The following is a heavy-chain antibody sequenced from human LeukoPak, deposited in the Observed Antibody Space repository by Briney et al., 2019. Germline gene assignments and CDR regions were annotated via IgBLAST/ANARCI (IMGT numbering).Heavy chain of an antibody. D-gene: IGHD3-10*01. Sequence: QPGGSLRLSCAASGFTFGSYWMSWVRQAPGKGLEWVANIKQDGSEKYYVDSVKGRFTISRDNAKNSLYLQMNSLRAEDTAVYYCARSFYGSGTLWFDPWGQGTLVTVSS. CDR2: IKQDGSEK. J-gene: IGHJ5*02. CDR3: ARSFYGSGTLWFDP. CDR1: GFTFGSYW. V-gene: IGHV3-7*01.